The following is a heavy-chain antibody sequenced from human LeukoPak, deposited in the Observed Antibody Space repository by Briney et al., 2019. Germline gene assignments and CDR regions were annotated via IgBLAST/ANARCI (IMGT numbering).Heavy chain of an antibody. CDR2: ISGGGGRT. J-gene: IGHJ4*02. Sequence: PGGSLRLSCAASGFTFSNYAMSWVRQAPGKGLEWVSAISGGGGRTYYADSVKGRFTISRDNSKNTLYLQMNSLRAEDTAVYYCASSIAATDTDFVYWGQGTLVTVSS. V-gene: IGHV3-23*01. D-gene: IGHD6-13*01. CDR3: ASSIAATDTDFVY. CDR1: GFTFSNYA.